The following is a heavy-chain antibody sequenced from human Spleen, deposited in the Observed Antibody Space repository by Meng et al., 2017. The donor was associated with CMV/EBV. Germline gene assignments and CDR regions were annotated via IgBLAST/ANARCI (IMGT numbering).Heavy chain of an antibody. Sequence: SGGTFSGKGMSWVRQDPGQGMKWLGGISTIADRSNYAQKFQNRITITLDESTTTEYMELFSLRPEDTAVYYCATAGLGYCGNMEFDQWGQGSLVTVSS. V-gene: IGHV1-69*01. J-gene: IGHJ4*02. D-gene: IGHD2-21*01. CDR2: ISTIADRS. CDR3: ATAGLGYCGNMEFDQ. CDR1: GGTFSGKG.